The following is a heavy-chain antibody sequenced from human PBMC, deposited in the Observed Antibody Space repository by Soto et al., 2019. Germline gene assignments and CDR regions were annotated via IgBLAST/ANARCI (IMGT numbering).Heavy chain of an antibody. Sequence: QVQLVESGGGVVQPGRSLRLSCTTSGFTFSNYGMHWVRQTPGKGLEWMAMIWFDGSNKYYADSVKGRFTISRDNSKNTLYLHMTSLRVEDTAVYYCAREEGVVARAFDYWGQGTLVTVSS. CDR1: GFTFSNYG. D-gene: IGHD2-15*01. CDR2: IWFDGSNK. V-gene: IGHV3-33*01. CDR3: AREEGVVARAFDY. J-gene: IGHJ4*02.